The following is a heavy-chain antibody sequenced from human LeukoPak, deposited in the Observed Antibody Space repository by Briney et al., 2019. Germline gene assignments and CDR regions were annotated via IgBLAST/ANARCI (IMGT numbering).Heavy chain of an antibody. V-gene: IGHV3-23*01. CDR3: ATAALYGSAWYYFDY. J-gene: IGHJ4*02. CDR1: GFTFSSYA. Sequence: PGGSLRLSCAASGFTFSSYAMSWVRQARGKGLEWVSGISGSGGSTYYADSVKGRFTISRDNSKNTLYLQMNSLRAEDTAVYYCATAALYGSAWYYFDYWGQGTLVTVSS. D-gene: IGHD6-13*01. CDR2: ISGSGGST.